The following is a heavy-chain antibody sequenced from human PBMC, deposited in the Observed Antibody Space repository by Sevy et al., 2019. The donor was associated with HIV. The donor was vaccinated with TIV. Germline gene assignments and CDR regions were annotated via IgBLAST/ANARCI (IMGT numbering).Heavy chain of an antibody. J-gene: IGHJ4*02. CDR1: GFTFSSYA. CDR2: ISASGGST. Sequence: GGSLRLSCAASGFTFSSYAMSWVRQAPGKGLEWVSLISASGGSTYYVDSVKGRFTISRDNSKNTLYLQMNSLRAEDTAVYYCAKRHLSGSPTPFDYWGQGTLVTVSS. V-gene: IGHV3-23*01. CDR3: AKRHLSGSPTPFDY. D-gene: IGHD1-26*01.